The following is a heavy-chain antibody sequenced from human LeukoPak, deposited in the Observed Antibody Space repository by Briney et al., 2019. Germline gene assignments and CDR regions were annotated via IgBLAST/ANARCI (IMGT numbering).Heavy chain of an antibody. CDR3: AKDVSNFIGASDA. D-gene: IGHD2-8*01. Sequence: GGSLRLSCAASGFAFSSDAMTWVRQTPGKGLKWVSVIDISGDRTNYADSVKGRFTISRDNSKNTLYLQVNSLRVEDTAIYYCAKDVSNFIGASDAWGQGTMVTVSS. J-gene: IGHJ3*01. V-gene: IGHV3-23*01. CDR2: IDISGDRT. CDR1: GFAFSSDA.